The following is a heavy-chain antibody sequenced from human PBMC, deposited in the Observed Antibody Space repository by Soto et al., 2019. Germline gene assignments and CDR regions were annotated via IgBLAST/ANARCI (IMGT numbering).Heavy chain of an antibody. CDR3: ARGGPYSSSWYRVEAFDI. CDR2: INAGNGNT. V-gene: IGHV1-3*01. J-gene: IGHJ3*02. CDR1: GYTFTSYA. D-gene: IGHD6-13*01. Sequence: ASVKVSCKASGYTFTSYAMHWVRQAPGQRLEWMGWINAGNGNTKYSQKFQGRVTITRDTSASTAYMELSSLRSEDTAVYYCARGGPYSSSWYRVEAFDIWGQGTMVTVSS.